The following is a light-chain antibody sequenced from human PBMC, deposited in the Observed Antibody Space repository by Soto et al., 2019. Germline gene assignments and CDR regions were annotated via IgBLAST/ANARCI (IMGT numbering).Light chain of an antibody. CDR2: EVS. V-gene: IGLV2-8*01. J-gene: IGLJ1*01. CDR3: SSYAGTNNFA. Sequence: QSVLTQPASASGSPGQSVTISCTGTSSDVGGFNYVSWYQQHPGKAPKLMIYEVSERPSGVPDRFSGSKSGNTASLTVSGLQADDEADYYFSSYAGTNNFAFGPGTNVTVL. CDR1: SSDVGGFNY.